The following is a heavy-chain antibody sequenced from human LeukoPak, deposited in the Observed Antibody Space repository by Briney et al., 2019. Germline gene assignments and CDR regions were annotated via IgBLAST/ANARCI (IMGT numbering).Heavy chain of an antibody. J-gene: IGHJ3*02. CDR3: ARDLGYFDRSDAFDI. CDR2: IYSGGST. CDR1: GFTFSGYS. Sequence: GGSLRLSCAASGFTFSGYSMNWVRQAPGKGLEWVSVIYSGGSTYYADSVKGRFTISRDNSKNTLYLQMNSLRAEDTAVYYCARDLGYFDRSDAFDIWGQGTMVTVSS. V-gene: IGHV3-66*01. D-gene: IGHD3-9*01.